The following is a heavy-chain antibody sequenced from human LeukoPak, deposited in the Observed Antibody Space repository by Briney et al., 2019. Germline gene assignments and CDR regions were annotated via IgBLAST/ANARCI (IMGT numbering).Heavy chain of an antibody. D-gene: IGHD4-17*01. J-gene: IGHJ5*02. CDR2: ISSSSSYT. V-gene: IGHV3-11*06. CDR1: GFTFSDYY. CDR3: ARIIHDYGDYTSHWFNP. Sequence: GGSLRLSCAASGFTFSDYYMSWIRQAPGKGLEWVSYISSSSSYTNYADSVKGRFTISRDNAKNSLYLQMNSLRAEDTAVYYCARIIHDYGDYTSHWFNPWGQGTLVTVSS.